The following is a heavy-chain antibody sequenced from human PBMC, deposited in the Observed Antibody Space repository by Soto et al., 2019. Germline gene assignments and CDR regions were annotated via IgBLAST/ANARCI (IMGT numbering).Heavy chain of an antibody. Sequence: QVQLVQSGAEVKKPGASVKVSCKASGYTFTSYGISWVRQAPGQGLEWMGWISAYNGNTNYAQKLQGRVTMTTDTSTSTAYMELRSLRSDDTAVYYCARRLAYCGGDCYSEAFDIWGQGTMVTVS. CDR3: ARRLAYCGGDCYSEAFDI. V-gene: IGHV1-18*01. CDR2: ISAYNGNT. D-gene: IGHD2-21*02. J-gene: IGHJ3*02. CDR1: GYTFTSYG.